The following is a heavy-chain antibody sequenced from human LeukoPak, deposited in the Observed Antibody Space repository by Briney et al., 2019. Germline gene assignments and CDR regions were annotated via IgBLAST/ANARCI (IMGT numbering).Heavy chain of an antibody. Sequence: GGSLRLSCAASGFTFSSCGFNWVRQAPGKGLEWVSSIGPTGTDRYYADSVRGRFTISRDNAKNSMYLQMDSLRDEDTAVYYCATETLGRHYDYWGQGTLLTVSS. V-gene: IGHV3-21*01. CDR3: ATETLGRHYDY. CDR1: GFTFSSCG. J-gene: IGHJ4*02. D-gene: IGHD1-14*01. CDR2: IGPTGTDR.